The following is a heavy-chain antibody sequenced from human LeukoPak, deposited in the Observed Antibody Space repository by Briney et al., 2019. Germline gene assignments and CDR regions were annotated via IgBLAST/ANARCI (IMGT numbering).Heavy chain of an antibody. J-gene: IGHJ4*02. D-gene: IGHD6-25*01. CDR1: GFTFNSYA. CDR2: ISGSGGSTNYA. CDR3: AKSGFDY. Sequence: GGSLRLSCAASGFTFNSYAMNWVRKAPGKGLEWVSIISGSGGSTNYAYYADSVKGRFTISRDNSRNTLYLQMSSLRAEDTAVYYCAKSGFDYWGQGTLVTVSS. V-gene: IGHV3-23*01.